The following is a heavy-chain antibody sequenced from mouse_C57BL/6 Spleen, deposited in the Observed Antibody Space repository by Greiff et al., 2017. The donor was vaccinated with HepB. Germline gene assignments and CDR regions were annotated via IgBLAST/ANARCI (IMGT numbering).Heavy chain of an antibody. D-gene: IGHD2-4*01. CDR2: IYPGDGDT. CDR3: ARSGDYDVNYAMDY. Sequence: VQLQQSGPELVKPGASVKISCKASGYAFSSSWMNWVKQRPGNGLEWIGRIYPGDGDTNYNGKFKGKATLTADKSSSTAYMQLSSLTSEDSAVYFCARSGDYDVNYAMDYWGQGTSVTVSS. V-gene: IGHV1-82*01. CDR1: GYAFSSSW. J-gene: IGHJ4*01.